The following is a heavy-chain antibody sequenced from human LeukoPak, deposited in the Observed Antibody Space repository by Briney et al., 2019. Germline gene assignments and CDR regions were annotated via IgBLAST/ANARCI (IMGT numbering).Heavy chain of an antibody. CDR2: IRGSGGST. V-gene: IGHV3-23*01. CDR1: GFTFIRYA. Sequence: GGSLRLSCAASGFTFIRYAMSWVRQAPGKGLEWVSAIRGSGGSTYYADPVKGRFTISRDNSKNTLYLQMNSLRAEDTAVYYCAKMIAVAVPFDYWGQGTLVTVSS. J-gene: IGHJ4*02. D-gene: IGHD6-19*01. CDR3: AKMIAVAVPFDY.